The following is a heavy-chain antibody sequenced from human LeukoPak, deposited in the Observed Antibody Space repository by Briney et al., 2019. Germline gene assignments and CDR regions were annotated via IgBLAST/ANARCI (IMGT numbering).Heavy chain of an antibody. J-gene: IGHJ6*04. CDR2: ISSSGNTI. V-gene: IGHV3-48*04. Sequence: GGSLRLSCAASEFTFSSYSMNWVRQAPGKGLEWVSYISSSGNTIYYADSVKGRFTISRDNAKNSLYLQMNSLRAEDTAVYYCAELGITMIGGVWGKGTTVTISS. CDR1: EFTFSSYS. D-gene: IGHD3-10*02. CDR3: AELGITMIGGV.